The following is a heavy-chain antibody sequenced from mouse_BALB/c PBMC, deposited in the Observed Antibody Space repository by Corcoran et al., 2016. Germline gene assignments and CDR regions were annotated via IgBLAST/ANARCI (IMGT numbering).Heavy chain of an antibody. D-gene: IGHD1-1*01. Sequence: EVQLQQSGPELVKPGASVKMSCKASGYTFTSYVMHWVKQKPGQGLEWIGYINPYNDGTKYNEKFKGKATLTSDKSSSTAYMELSSLTSEDSAVYYCARTYYGSSYKDWYFDVWGAGTTVTVSS. CDR3: ARTYYGSSYKDWYFDV. J-gene: IGHJ1*01. V-gene: IGHV1S136*01. CDR1: GYTFTSYV. CDR2: INPYNDGT.